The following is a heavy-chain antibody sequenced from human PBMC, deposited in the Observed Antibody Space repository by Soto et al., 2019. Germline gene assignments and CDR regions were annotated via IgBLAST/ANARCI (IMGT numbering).Heavy chain of an antibody. V-gene: IGHV1-46*03. Sequence: QVQLVQSGAEVKKPGASVKVSCKASGYTFTSYYMHWVRQAPGQGLEWMGIINPSGGSTSYAQKFHGRVTMTRDTSTSTVYMELSSLRSEDTAVYYCARGYYGSGDYYYYMDVWGKGTTVTVSS. D-gene: IGHD4-17*01. CDR1: GYTFTSYY. CDR3: ARGYYGSGDYYYYMDV. CDR2: INPSGGST. J-gene: IGHJ6*03.